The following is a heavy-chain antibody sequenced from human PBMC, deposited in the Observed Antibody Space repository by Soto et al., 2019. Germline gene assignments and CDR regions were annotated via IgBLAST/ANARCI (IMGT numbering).Heavy chain of an antibody. CDR1: GGSISSYY. CDR2: IYYSGST. CDR3: ARHLQWVPGPDAFDI. J-gene: IGHJ3*02. D-gene: IGHD2-8*01. V-gene: IGHV4-59*08. Sequence: SETLSLTCTVSGGSISSYYWSWIRQPPGKGLEWIGYIYYSGSTNYNPSLKSRVTISVDTSKNQFSLKLSSVTAADTAVYYCARHLQWVPGPDAFDIWGQGTMVTVSS.